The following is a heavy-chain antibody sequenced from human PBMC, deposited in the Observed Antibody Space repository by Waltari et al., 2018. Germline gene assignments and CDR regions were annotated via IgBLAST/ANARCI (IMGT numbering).Heavy chain of an antibody. V-gene: IGHV1-69*01. CDR1: GGLFSSYA. CDR3: ARGMNWNYERFFDY. D-gene: IGHD1-7*01. Sequence: QVQLVQSGAEVKKPGSSVKVSCKASGGLFSSYAISWVRQAPGQGLEWMGGVIPIFGTANCAQKFQGRVTITADESTSTAYMELRSLRSEDTAVDYCARGMNWNYERFFDYWGQGTLVTVTS. J-gene: IGHJ4*02. CDR2: VIPIFGTA.